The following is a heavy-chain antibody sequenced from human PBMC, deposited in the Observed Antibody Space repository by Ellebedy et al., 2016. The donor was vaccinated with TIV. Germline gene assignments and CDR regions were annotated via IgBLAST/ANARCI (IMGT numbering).Heavy chain of an antibody. CDR1: DGSFRGFY. J-gene: IGHJ3*01. V-gene: IGHV4-59*08. Sequence: MPSETLSLTCSVSDGSFRGFYWSRIRQSPGEGLEWIGNVFYDGDTDYNPSLDSRVSISIDTSQNHFSLRLNSVTAADTAVYYCARLRGSGTFAFDVWGQGAMVIVSS. CDR3: ARLRGSGTFAFDV. CDR2: VFYDGDT. D-gene: IGHD3-10*01.